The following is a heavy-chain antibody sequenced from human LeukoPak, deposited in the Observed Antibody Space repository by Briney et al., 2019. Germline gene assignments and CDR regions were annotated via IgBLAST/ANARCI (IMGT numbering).Heavy chain of an antibody. Sequence: ASVKVSCKTSGYIFAHNGISWVRQAPGQGPEWMGWISAYNGDTNYAQNFQGRVTMTRDTSTSTVYMDLSSLRSEDTAVYYCARGGYSSNWYSDYWGQGTLVTVSS. CDR1: GYIFAHNG. CDR3: ARGGYSSNWYSDY. V-gene: IGHV1-18*01. D-gene: IGHD6-13*01. CDR2: ISAYNGDT. J-gene: IGHJ4*02.